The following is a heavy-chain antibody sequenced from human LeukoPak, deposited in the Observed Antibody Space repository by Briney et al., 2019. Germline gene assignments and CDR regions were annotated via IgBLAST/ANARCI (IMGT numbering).Heavy chain of an antibody. Sequence: GESLKISCKGSGYSFTSYWIGWVRQMPGNRLECMGIIYPGDSDTRYSPSFQAQVTISADKSISTAYLHLSSLKASDTAMYSCARPSIAAAGNYYYGMDVWGQGTTVTVSS. V-gene: IGHV5-51*01. D-gene: IGHD6-13*01. CDR2: IYPGDSDT. CDR1: GYSFTSYW. CDR3: ARPSIAAAGNYYYGMDV. J-gene: IGHJ6*02.